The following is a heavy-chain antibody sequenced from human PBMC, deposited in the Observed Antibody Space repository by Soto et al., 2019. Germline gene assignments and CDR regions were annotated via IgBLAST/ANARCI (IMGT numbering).Heavy chain of an antibody. D-gene: IGHD2-21*02. CDR3: AKDGGHCSGVDCFFDT. V-gene: IGHV3-9*01. J-gene: IGHJ4*02. CDR1: GFNFDAYA. CDR2: LKWNGDNV. Sequence: GGSLRLSCAASGFNFDAYAMHWVRQAPGKGLEWVSGLKWNGDNVGYADSVRGRFTISRDNAKNSLYLQMNSLRVEDTAFYYCAKDGGHCSGVDCFFDTWGQGTLVTVSS.